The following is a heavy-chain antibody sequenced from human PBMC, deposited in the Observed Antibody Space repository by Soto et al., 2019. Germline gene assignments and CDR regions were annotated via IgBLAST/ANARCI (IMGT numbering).Heavy chain of an antibody. V-gene: IGHV4-59*01. D-gene: IGHD6-13*01. Sequence: SATLSLTCTVSGGSTSSYSWSWIRQPPGKGLEWIGYMFYSGSTEYNPSLKSRVTISVDTSKNQFSLNLSSVTAADMAVYYCARVPGIAEAGHYYGMDVWGQGTTVTVSS. CDR1: GGSTSSYS. CDR2: MFYSGST. CDR3: ARVPGIAEAGHYYGMDV. J-gene: IGHJ6*02.